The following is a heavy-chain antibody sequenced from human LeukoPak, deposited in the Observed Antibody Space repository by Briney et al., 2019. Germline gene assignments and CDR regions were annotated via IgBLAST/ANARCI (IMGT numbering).Heavy chain of an antibody. J-gene: IGHJ3*02. D-gene: IGHD3-10*01. CDR3: ARELNYYGSGSYYGESAFDI. Sequence: ASVKVSCKASGYTFTSYAMHWVRQAPGQRLEWMGWINAGNGNTKYSQKFQGRVTITRDTSASTAYMELSSLRPEDTAVYYCARELNYYGSGSYYGESAFDIWGQGTMVTVSS. CDR2: INAGNGNT. CDR1: GYTFTSYA. V-gene: IGHV1-3*01.